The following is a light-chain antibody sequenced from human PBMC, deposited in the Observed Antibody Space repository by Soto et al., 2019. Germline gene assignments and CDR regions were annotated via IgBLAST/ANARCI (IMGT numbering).Light chain of an antibody. CDR3: EQYGSSPRT. V-gene: IGKV3-20*01. Sequence: EIVLTQSPGTLSLSQGERATLSCRVSQSVSSNYFAWYQQKPGQAPRLLIYGVSSRATGIPDRFSGSGSGTDFTLTISRLEPEDFAVYYCEQYGSSPRTFGQGTKVDI. CDR1: QSVSSNY. J-gene: IGKJ1*01. CDR2: GVS.